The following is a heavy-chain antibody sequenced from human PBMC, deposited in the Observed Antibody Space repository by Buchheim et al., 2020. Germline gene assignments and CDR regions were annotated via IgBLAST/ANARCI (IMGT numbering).Heavy chain of an antibody. D-gene: IGHD3-3*01. CDR3: AREFRVAGPFYYYAMDV. CDR1: RFTFSDYS. Sequence: QVQLVESGGGLAKPGGSLRLSCTASRFTFSDYSMSWIRQAPGKGLECLSSISSRGGAIYYADSVKGRFTISRDNARHSLYLEMNSLRAEDTATYYCAREFRVAGPFYYYAMDVWGQGTT. CDR2: ISSRGGAI. V-gene: IGHV3-11*01. J-gene: IGHJ6*02.